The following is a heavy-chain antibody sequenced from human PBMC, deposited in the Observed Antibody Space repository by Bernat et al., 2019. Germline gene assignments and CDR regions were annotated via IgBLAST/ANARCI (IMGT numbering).Heavy chain of an antibody. CDR1: GFTVSSNY. CDR3: ARDTRGGGDAFDI. V-gene: IGHV3-66*02. Sequence: EVQLVESGGDLVQPGGSLRLSCAVSGFTVSSNYMTWVRQAPGKGLEWVSVIYTSGSTYYADSVRGRFTISRDNSKNTLYLQMNSLRGEDTAIYYCARDTRGGGDAFDIWGQGTLVTVSS. CDR2: IYTSGST. J-gene: IGHJ3*02. D-gene: IGHD5-18*01.